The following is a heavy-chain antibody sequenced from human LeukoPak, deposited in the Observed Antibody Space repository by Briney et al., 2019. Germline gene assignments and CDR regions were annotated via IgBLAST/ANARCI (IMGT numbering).Heavy chain of an antibody. J-gene: IGHJ4*02. CDR2: INPNSGGT. Sequence: ASVKVSCKASGYTFTSYYMHWVRQAPGQGLEWMGWINPNSGGTNYAQKFQGRVTMTRDTSISTAYMELSRLRSDDTAVYYCARDPSGSYLFDYWGQGTLVTVSS. V-gene: IGHV1-2*02. D-gene: IGHD1-26*01. CDR3: ARDPSGSYLFDY. CDR1: GYTFTSYY.